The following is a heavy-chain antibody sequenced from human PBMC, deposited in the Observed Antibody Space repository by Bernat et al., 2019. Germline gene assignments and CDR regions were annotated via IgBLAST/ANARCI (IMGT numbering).Heavy chain of an antibody. CDR3: ARLENYYHYYMDV. J-gene: IGHJ6*03. CDR2: IYYSGTT. D-gene: IGHD1-1*01. Sequence: QLQLQESGPGLVRPSETLSLTCTVSGGSISSDSYFWAWIRQPPGKGLEWIGSIYYSGTTYYNPSLKSRVTISVDTSKIQFSLKLSSVTAADTAVFYCARLENYYHYYMDVWGKGTTVTVSS. V-gene: IGHV4-39*01. CDR1: GGSISSDSYF.